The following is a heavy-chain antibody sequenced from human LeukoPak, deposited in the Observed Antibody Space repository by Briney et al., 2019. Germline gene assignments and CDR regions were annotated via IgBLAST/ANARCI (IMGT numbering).Heavy chain of an antibody. CDR1: TLTLGRYG. D-gene: IGHD2-21*02. J-gene: IGHJ4*02. V-gene: IGHV3-30*18. CDR2: IPSDGRNK. CDR3: AKLPWGDHDLFDS. Sequence: GRSRRLSWALATLTLGRYGVRWVRQAPSGVSGWEAVIPSDGRNKLYTDSGKDRLSISRDNSKNPLYLQMNSLRAEHTAVYYCAKLPWGDHDLFDSWGQGPLVTVSS.